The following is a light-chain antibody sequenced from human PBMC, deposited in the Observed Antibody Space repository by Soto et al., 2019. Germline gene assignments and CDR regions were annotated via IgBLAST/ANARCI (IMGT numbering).Light chain of an antibody. V-gene: IGKV1-5*03. J-gene: IGKJ2*01. Sequence: DIQMTLSPSTLSASVGDRVTITCRASQGVSRWLAWYQQKPGKPPKLLIYKASTLETGVPSSFSSSGSETEFTLTISSLQPDDFATYYCQQYHSYVFTFGQGTKLEIK. CDR1: QGVSRW. CDR2: KAS. CDR3: QQYHSYVFT.